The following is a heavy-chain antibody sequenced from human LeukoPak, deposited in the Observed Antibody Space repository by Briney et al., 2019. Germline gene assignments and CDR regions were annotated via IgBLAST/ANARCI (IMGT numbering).Heavy chain of an antibody. CDR3: ARDRYSSGLDY. V-gene: IGHV4-34*01. CDR2: INHSGST. D-gene: IGHD6-19*01. J-gene: IGHJ4*02. Sequence: GSLRLSCAASGFTFSSYAMSWVRQAPGKGLEWIGEINHSGSTNYNPSLKSRVTISVDTSKNQFSLKLSSVTAADTAVYYCARDRYSSGLDYWGQGTLVTVSS. CDR1: GFTFSSYA.